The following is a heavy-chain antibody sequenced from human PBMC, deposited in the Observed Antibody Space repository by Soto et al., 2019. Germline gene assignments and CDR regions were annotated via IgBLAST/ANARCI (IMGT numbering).Heavy chain of an antibody. J-gene: IGHJ5*02. CDR2: IYSNVDT. CDR3: ERTLCRSPGYYHQPQLRGARGDP. D-gene: IGHD1-26*01. CDR1: ESSRNSAGYY. V-gene: IGHV4-31*03. Sequence: ALTLTSSCSESSRNSAGYYCSWIRQHPGKGLEWIGYIYSNVDTYYNPSLKSRVTISVDTSKNQFSLNLTSVTAADTAVYYCERTLCRSPGYYHQPQLRGARGDP.